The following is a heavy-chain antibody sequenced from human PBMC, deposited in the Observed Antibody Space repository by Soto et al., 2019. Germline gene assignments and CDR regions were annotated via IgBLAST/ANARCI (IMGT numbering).Heavy chain of an antibody. CDR1: GFTFSSYW. CDR2: INSDGSST. D-gene: IGHD4-17*01. V-gene: IGHV3-74*01. Sequence: EVQLVESGGGLVQPGGSLSLSCAASGFTFSSYWMHWVRQAPGKGLVWVSRINSDGSSTSYADSVKGRFPISRDNAKNTLYLQMNSLRAEDTAVYYCASLNTVVKIGDYWGQGTLVTVSS. CDR3: ASLNTVVKIGDY. J-gene: IGHJ4*02.